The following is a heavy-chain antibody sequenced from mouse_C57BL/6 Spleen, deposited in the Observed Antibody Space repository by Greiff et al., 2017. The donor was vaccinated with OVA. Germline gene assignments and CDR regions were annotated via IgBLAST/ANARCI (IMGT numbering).Heavy chain of an antibody. CDR1: GYTFTSYW. CDR3: ARSNWRVRYAMDY. J-gene: IGHJ4*01. CDR2: IYPGSGST. V-gene: IGHV1-55*01. D-gene: IGHD2-5*01. Sequence: QVQLKQPGAELVKPGASVKMSCKASGYTFTSYWITWVKQRPGQGLEWIGDIYPGSGSTNYNEKFKSKATLTVDTSSSTAYMQLSSLTSEDSAVYYCARSNWRVRYAMDYWGQGTSVTVSS.